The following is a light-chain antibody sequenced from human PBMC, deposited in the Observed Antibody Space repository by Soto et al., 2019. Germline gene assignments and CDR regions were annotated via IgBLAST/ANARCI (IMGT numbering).Light chain of an antibody. CDR2: GAS. CDR3: QQYSTSHLT. CDR1: KSVTSSY. Sequence: EIVLTQSPGTLSLSPGERATLSCRASKSVTSSYLAWYQQKPGQAPRLLISGASSRATGIPDRFSGSGSGTDFTLTISRLEPEDYAVYHCQQYSTSHLTFGGGTKVEIK. J-gene: IGKJ4*01. V-gene: IGKV3-20*01.